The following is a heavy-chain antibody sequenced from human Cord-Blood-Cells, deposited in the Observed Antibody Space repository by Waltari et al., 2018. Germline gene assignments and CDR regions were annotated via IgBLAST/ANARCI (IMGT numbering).Heavy chain of an antibody. CDR2: INPNSGGT. Sequence: QVQLVQSGAEVKKPGASVKVSCKASGYTFTGYYMHWVRQAPGQGLEWMGWINPNSGGTNYVQKFQGRVTMTRDTSISTAYMELSRLRSDDTAVYYCARSGREGSLGDFDYWGQGTLVTVSS. CDR1: GYTFTGYY. V-gene: IGHV1-2*02. CDR3: ARSGREGSLGDFDY. D-gene: IGHD3-10*01. J-gene: IGHJ4*02.